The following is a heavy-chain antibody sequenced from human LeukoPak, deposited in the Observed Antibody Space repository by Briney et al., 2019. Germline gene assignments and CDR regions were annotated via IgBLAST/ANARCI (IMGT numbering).Heavy chain of an antibody. CDR3: ARVVVLRGVRGVNWFDP. CDR2: IYTSGST. J-gene: IGHJ5*02. D-gene: IGHD3-10*01. V-gene: IGHV4-4*07. Sequence: PSETLSLTCAVSGGSISSYYWSWIRQPAGKGLEWIGRIYTSGSTNYNPSLKSRVTMSVDTSKNQFSLKLSSVTAADTAVYYCARVVVLRGVRGVNWFDPWGQGTLVTVSS. CDR1: GGSISSYY.